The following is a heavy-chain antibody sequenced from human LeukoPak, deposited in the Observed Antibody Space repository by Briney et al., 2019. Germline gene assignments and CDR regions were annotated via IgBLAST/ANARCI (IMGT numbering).Heavy chain of an antibody. CDR1: GFTFSSYW. CDR3: AKDRVGAMLYFDL. CDR2: ISGSGGST. J-gene: IGHJ4*02. Sequence: PGGSLRLSCAASGFTFSSYWMSWVRQAPGKGLEWVSAISGSGGSTYYADSVKGRFTISRDNSKNTLYLQMNSLRAEDTAVYFCAKDRVGAMLYFDLWGQGTLVTVSS. V-gene: IGHV3-23*01. D-gene: IGHD1-26*01.